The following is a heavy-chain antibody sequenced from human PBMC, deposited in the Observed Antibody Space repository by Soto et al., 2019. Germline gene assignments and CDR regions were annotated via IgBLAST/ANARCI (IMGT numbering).Heavy chain of an antibody. CDR3: ARERELGYYDILTGDYYYYGMDV. V-gene: IGHV1-18*01. J-gene: IGHJ6*02. CDR2: ISAYNGNT. D-gene: IGHD3-9*01. CDR1: GYTFTSYG. Sequence: ASVKVSCKASGYTFTSYGISWVRQAPGQGLEWMRWISAYNGNTNYAQKLQGRVTMTTDTSTSTAYMELRSLRSDDTAVYYCARERELGYYDILTGDYYYYGMDVWGQGTTVTVSS.